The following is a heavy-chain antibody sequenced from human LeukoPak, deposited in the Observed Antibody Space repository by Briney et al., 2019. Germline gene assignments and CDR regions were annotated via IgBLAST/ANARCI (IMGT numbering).Heavy chain of an antibody. CDR1: GYSFTSYW. CDR2: IYPGDSDT. D-gene: IGHD1-1*01. CDR3: ARQETATGYYYGMDV. J-gene: IGHJ6*02. V-gene: IGHV5-51*01. Sequence: GESLKISCKGSGYSFTSYWIGWVRQMPGKGLEWMGIIYPGDSDTRYSPSFQGQVTISADKSISTAYLQWSSLKASDTAMYYCARQETATGYYYGMDVWGQGTTVIVSS.